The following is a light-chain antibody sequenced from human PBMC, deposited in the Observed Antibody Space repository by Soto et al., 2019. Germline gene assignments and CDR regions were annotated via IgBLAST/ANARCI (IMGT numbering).Light chain of an antibody. CDR3: QQYNNWPHT. CDR1: QSVSSK. CDR2: GAS. J-gene: IGKJ2*01. V-gene: IGKV3-15*01. Sequence: EIVMTQSPAPLSVSPGERATLSCRASQSVSSKLAWFQQKPGQAPRLLIYGASTRATGIPARFSGSGSGTEFTLTIYSLQPEDVAVYYCQQYNNWPHTFGQGTKLEIK.